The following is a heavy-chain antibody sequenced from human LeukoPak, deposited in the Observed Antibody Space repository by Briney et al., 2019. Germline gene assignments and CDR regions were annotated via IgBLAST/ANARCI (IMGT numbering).Heavy chain of an antibody. CDR1: GGSISGYY. CDR3: ARIVAGWFDP. Sequence: SETLSLTCTVSGGSISGYYWSWIRQPPGKGLEWIGEINHSGSTNYNPSLKSRVTISVDTSKNQFSLKLSSVTAADTAVYYCARIVAGWFDPWGQGTLVTVSS. J-gene: IGHJ5*02. V-gene: IGHV4-34*01. D-gene: IGHD5-12*01. CDR2: INHSGST.